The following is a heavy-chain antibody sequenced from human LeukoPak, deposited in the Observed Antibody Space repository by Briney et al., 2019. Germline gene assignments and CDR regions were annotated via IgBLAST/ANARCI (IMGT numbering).Heavy chain of an antibody. CDR2: TYYRSKWYN. V-gene: IGHV6-1*01. D-gene: IGHD6-13*01. CDR1: GDRVSSNSAA. Sequence: SQTLSLTCAISGDRVSSNSAAWNWIRQSPSRGLEWLGRTYYRSKWYNDYAVSVKSGITINPDTSKNQFSLQLNSVTPEDTAVYYCARGAHSSSPAESPRVFDYWGQGTLVTVSS. J-gene: IGHJ4*02. CDR3: ARGAHSSSPAESPRVFDY.